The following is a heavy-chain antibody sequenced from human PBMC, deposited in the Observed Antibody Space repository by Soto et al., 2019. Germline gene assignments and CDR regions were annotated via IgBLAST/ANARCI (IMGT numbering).Heavy chain of an antibody. Sequence: PAWCIKLACAASGDTVSNAWMGWVRKDPGKKQEWVGRIKSKTDGGTTDYAAPVKGRFTISRDDSKNTLYLQMNSLKTEDIAVYYCKSRYDFWSGPPVFDYWGQGTQVTVSP. D-gene: IGHD3-3*01. CDR1: GDTVSNAW. V-gene: IGHV3-15*01. CDR3: KSRYDFWSGPPVFDY. CDR2: IKSKTDGGTT. J-gene: IGHJ4*02.